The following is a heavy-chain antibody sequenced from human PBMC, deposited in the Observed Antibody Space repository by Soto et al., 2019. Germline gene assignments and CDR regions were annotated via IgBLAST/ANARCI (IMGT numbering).Heavy chain of an antibody. J-gene: IGHJ3*02. Sequence: AASVKVSCKASGYTFTTYYMYWVRQAPGQGLEWMGIINPSSGSTGYAQKFQGRVTMTRDTSTSTVYMELSSLRSEDTAMYYCARATRLVAAAGHDALDIWGQGTKVTVSS. CDR2: INPSSGST. V-gene: IGHV1-46*01. D-gene: IGHD1-26*01. CDR3: ARATRLVAAAGHDALDI. CDR1: GYTFTTYY.